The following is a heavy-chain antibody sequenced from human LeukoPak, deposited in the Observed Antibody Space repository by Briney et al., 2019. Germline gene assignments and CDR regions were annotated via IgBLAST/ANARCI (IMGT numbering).Heavy chain of an antibody. CDR1: GFTVSSNS. V-gene: IGHV3-53*01. CDR2: IYSGGNT. CDR3: ARDCSGGSCYDAPDY. Sequence: GGSLRLSCTVSGFTVSSNSMSWVRQAPGKGLEWVSFIYSGGNTHYSDSVKGRFTISRDNAKNTLYLQMNSLRAEDTAMYYCARDCSGGSCYDAPDYWGQGTLVTVSS. J-gene: IGHJ4*02. D-gene: IGHD2-15*01.